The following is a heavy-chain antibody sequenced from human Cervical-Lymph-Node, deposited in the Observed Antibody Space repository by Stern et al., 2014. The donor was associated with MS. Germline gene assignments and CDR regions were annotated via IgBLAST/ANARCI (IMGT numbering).Heavy chain of an antibody. J-gene: IGHJ6*02. CDR2: ISSSRSYI. D-gene: IGHD2-2*01. CDR1: GFTFSSYS. Sequence: EVQLVQSGGGLVKPGGSLRLSCAASGFTFSSYSMNWVRQAPGKGLEWVSSISSSRSYIYYADSVKGRFTISRDNAKNSLYLQMNSLRAEDTAVYYCARVRVDCSSTSCYYYGMDVWGQGTTVTVSS. CDR3: ARVRVDCSSTSCYYYGMDV. V-gene: IGHV3-21*01.